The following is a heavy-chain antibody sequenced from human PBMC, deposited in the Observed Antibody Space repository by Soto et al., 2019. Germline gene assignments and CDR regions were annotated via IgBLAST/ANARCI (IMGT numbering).Heavy chain of an antibody. CDR2: IYYSGST. D-gene: IGHD6-13*01. CDR3: ARVGRLITAAGLLDA. Sequence: SETLSLTCTISNGSIGSYYWTWIRQPPGKALEWIGHIYYSGSTNYNPSLKNRLTLSLDTSKNQFSLKLTSVTAADTAVYYCARVGRLITAAGLLDAWGQGTLVTVSS. J-gene: IGHJ5*02. CDR1: NGSIGSYY. V-gene: IGHV4-59*01.